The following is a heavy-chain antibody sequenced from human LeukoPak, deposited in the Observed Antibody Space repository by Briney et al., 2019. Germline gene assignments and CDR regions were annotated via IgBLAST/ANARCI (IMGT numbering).Heavy chain of an antibody. CDR3: ATYRQVMLPFES. CDR1: GFTFSSYW. D-gene: IGHD5-18*01. V-gene: IGHV3-23*01. CDR2: TFQGGGEI. Sequence: SGGSLRLSCAASGFTFSSYWMSWVRQAPGKGLEWVSSTFQGGGEIHYADSVRGRFTISRDNSRSTLFLQMNSLRGEDTAIYYCATYRQVMLPFESWGQGTLVTVSS. J-gene: IGHJ4*02.